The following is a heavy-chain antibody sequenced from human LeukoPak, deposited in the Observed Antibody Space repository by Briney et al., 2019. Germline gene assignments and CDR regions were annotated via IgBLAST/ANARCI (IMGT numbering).Heavy chain of an antibody. V-gene: IGHV4-59*01. J-gene: IGHJ4*02. Sequence: SETLSLTCTVSGGSISSYYWSWIRQPPGKGLEWIGYIYYSGSTNYNPSLKSRVTISVDTSKNQFSLKLSSVTAAHTAVYYCARENVVGAIFDYWGQGTLVTVSS. CDR3: ARENVVGAIFDY. CDR1: GGSISSYY. D-gene: IGHD1-26*01. CDR2: IYYSGST.